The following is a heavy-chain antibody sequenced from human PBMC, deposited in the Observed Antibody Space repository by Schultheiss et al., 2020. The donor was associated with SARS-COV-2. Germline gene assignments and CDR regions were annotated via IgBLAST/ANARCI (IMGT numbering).Heavy chain of an antibody. CDR1: GFTLSSHE. V-gene: IGHV3-48*03. CDR2: ISRSGSTI. J-gene: IGHJ1*01. CDR3: ARDTKY. Sequence: GESLKISCEVSGFTLSSHEMNWVRQAPGKGLEWVSYISRSGSTIHYADSVKGRFTISRDDSKNTVHLQMNSLRPEDTATYYCARDTKYWGQGTLVTVSS. D-gene: IGHD2-2*01.